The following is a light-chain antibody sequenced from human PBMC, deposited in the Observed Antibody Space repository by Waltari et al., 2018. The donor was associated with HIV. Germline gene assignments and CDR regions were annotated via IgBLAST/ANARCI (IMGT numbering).Light chain of an antibody. CDR1: NY. J-gene: IGLJ2*01. Sequence: QSALTQPASVSGSPGQSITISCIGTNYVSWYQQHPGKAPKLLIYEVTNWPSGISNRFSGSKSGNTASLTISGLQAEDEADYYCSSYSPTSTVIFGGGTKLTVL. V-gene: IGLV2-14*01. CDR3: SSYSPTSTVI. CDR2: EVT.